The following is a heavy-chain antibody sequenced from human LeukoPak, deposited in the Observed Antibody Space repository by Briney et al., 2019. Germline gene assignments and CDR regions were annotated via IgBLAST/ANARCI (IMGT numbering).Heavy chain of an antibody. CDR1: GGTFSSYA. Sequence: ASVKVSCKASGGTFSSYAISWVRQAPGQGLEWMGRIIPVLKIAKYAQKFQGRVTITADTATTTAYMELTSLSSEDTAVYYCASLGGDMDLDTFDYYYSGVDLWGQGTTVTVSS. CDR2: IIPVLKIA. V-gene: IGHV1-69*04. CDR3: ASLGGDMDLDTFDYYYSGVDL. D-gene: IGHD2-21*02. J-gene: IGHJ6*02.